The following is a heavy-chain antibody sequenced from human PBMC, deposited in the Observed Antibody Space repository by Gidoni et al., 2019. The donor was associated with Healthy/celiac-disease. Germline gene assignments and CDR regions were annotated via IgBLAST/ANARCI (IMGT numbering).Heavy chain of an antibody. Sequence: QVQLQESGPGLVKPSQTLSLTCTVSGGSISRGSYYWSWIRQPAGKGLEWIGRIYTSGSTNYNPSLKSRVTISVDTSKNQFSLKLSSVTAADTAVYYCARLMITFGGVIGWFDPWGQGTLVTVSS. J-gene: IGHJ5*02. CDR2: IYTSGST. V-gene: IGHV4-61*02. CDR3: ARLMITFGGVIGWFDP. CDR1: GGSISRGSYY. D-gene: IGHD3-16*02.